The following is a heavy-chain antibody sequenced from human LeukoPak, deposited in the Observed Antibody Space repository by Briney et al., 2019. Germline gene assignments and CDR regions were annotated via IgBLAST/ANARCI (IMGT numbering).Heavy chain of an antibody. J-gene: IGHJ4*02. CDR2: INPSGAST. V-gene: IGHV1-46*01. Sequence: ASVKVSCKASGYTFTGYYMHWVRQAPGQGLEWMGIINPSGASTSYAQKFQGRVTMTRDTSTSTVYMELSSLRSEDTAVYYCARAMGPYYDFWSGTTTAFDYWGQGTLVTVSS. D-gene: IGHD3-3*01. CDR1: GYTFTGYY. CDR3: ARAMGPYYDFWSGTTTAFDY.